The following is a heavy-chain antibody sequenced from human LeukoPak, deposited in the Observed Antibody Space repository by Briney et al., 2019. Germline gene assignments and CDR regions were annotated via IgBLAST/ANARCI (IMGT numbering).Heavy chain of an antibody. J-gene: IGHJ4*02. D-gene: IGHD4-11*01. CDR3: ARVTAVNYDLVY. CDR1: GGSIXXYQ. V-gene: IGHV4-59*08. Sequence: ETLSLXXXXYGGSIXXYQGSWIRQPPGKGLEWIGYIYKSGSTKYNPSLKSRVTISVDTSKNQFSLKLSSVTAADTAVYYCARVTAVNYDLVYWGLGTLVTVSS. CDR2: IYKSGST.